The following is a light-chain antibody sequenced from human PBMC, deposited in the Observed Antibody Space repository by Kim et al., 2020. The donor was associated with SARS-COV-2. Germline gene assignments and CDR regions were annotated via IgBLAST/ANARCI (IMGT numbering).Light chain of an antibody. CDR2: YDS. V-gene: IGLV3-21*04. CDR1: NMGSKS. Sequence: APGKTARITGGGNNMGSKSVHWNQQNPGQAPVLVIYYDSDRPSGTPGRFSGSNSGNTATLNISRVEAGDEADYYCQVWDSSSDHPVFGGGTQLTVL. J-gene: IGLJ2*01. CDR3: QVWDSSSDHPV.